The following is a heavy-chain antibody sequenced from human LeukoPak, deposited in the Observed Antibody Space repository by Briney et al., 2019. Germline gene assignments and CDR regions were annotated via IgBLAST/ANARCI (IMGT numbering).Heavy chain of an antibody. CDR1: GFTFSSYW. CDR2: INSDGSST. CDR3: AKSYGSGTFYNRNDYYGMDV. D-gene: IGHD3-10*01. V-gene: IGHV3-74*01. Sequence: GGSLRLSCAASGFTFSSYWMHWVRQAPGKGLVWVSHINSDGSSTTYADSVKGRFTISRDNAKNTLYLQMNSLRAEDTAVYYCAKSYGSGTFYNRNDYYGMDVWGQGTTVTVSS. J-gene: IGHJ6*02.